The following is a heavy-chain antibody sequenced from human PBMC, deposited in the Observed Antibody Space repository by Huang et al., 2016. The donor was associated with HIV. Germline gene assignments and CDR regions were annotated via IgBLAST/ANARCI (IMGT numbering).Heavy chain of an antibody. J-gene: IGHJ4*02. V-gene: IGHV3-49*03. CDR1: GFTFGGYA. D-gene: IGHD1-26*01. Sequence: EVQLVESGGGLVQPGRSLRLSCTASGFTFGGYAMSWFRQAPGKGLEWVGFSRGKAYGGTTEYAASVKDRFTISRDESKSIAYLQMNSLKTEDTAMYFCTRVVYSGGYYGFFDYWGQGTLVTVSS. CDR2: SRGKAYGGTT. CDR3: TRVVYSGGYYGFFDY.